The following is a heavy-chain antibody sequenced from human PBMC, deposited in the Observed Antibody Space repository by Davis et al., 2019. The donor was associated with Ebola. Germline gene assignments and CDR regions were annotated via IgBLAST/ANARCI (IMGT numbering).Heavy chain of an antibody. D-gene: IGHD5-24*01. J-gene: IGHJ4*02. Sequence: PGGSLRLSCAASGFTFSSYAMHWVRQAPGKGLEWVAVISYDGSNKYYADSVKGRYTISRDNSKNTLYLQMNSLRAEDTAVYYCAREWRWLQLGYFDYWGQGTLVTVSS. V-gene: IGHV3-30-3*01. CDR2: ISYDGSNK. CDR1: GFTFSSYA. CDR3: AREWRWLQLGYFDY.